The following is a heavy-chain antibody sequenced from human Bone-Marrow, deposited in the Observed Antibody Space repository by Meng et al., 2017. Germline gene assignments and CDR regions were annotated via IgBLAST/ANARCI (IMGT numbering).Heavy chain of an antibody. V-gene: IGHV1-46*01. CDR2: INPSGGST. D-gene: IGHD3-22*01. CDR1: GYTFTSYY. Sequence: QVQLVASGAGGKKPGASVKVSCKASGYTFTSYYMHWVRQGPGQGLEWMGIINPSGGSTSYAQKFQGRVTMTRDTSTSTVYMELSSLRSEDTAVYYCARDKGSSGSGVRFDPWGQGTLVTVSS. CDR3: ARDKGSSGSGVRFDP. J-gene: IGHJ5*02.